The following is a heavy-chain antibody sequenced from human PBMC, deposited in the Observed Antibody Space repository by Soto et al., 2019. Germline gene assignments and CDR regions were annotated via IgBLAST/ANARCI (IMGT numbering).Heavy chain of an antibody. CDR1: GFTFSSYG. V-gene: IGHV3-30*18. J-gene: IGHJ6*02. D-gene: IGHD1-26*01. CDR3: AKDFRLWWELPYYYYYYGMDV. Sequence: QVQLVESGGGVVQPGRSLRLSCAASGFTFSSYGMHWVRQAPGKGLEWVAVISYDGSNKYYADSVKGRFTISRDNSKNTLYLQMNSLRAEDTAVYYCAKDFRLWWELPYYYYYYGMDVWGQGTTVTVSS. CDR2: ISYDGSNK.